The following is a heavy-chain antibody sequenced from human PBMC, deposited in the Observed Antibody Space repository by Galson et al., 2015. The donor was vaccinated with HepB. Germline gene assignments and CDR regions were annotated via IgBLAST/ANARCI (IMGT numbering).Heavy chain of an antibody. J-gene: IGHJ4*02. Sequence: SLRLSCAASGFTFSMYWMNWVRQAPGKGLEWVANIKQDGSGKYYVDSVKGRFTISRDNAKNSLYLQMNSLRAEDAAVYYCARDLTVGATLDYWGQGTLVTVSS. CDR2: IKQDGSGK. D-gene: IGHD1-26*01. CDR3: ARDLTVGATLDY. V-gene: IGHV3-7*01. CDR1: GFTFSMYW.